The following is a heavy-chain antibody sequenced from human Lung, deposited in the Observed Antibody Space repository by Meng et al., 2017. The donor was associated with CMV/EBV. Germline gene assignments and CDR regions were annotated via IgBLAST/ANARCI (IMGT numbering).Heavy chain of an antibody. V-gene: IGHV3-21*01. Sequence: GEXXTISCAASGFSFNTYTLNWVRQAPGKGLEWVSSVSDGGDYVYYADSVKGRFTISRDNARNSLFLQMNSLRAEDTAVYYCARDLGYCSRTSCYMFYFDYWXQGTLVTVSS. CDR2: VSDGGDYV. J-gene: IGHJ4*02. CDR3: ARDLGYCSRTSCYMFYFDY. CDR1: GFSFNTYT. D-gene: IGHD2-2*02.